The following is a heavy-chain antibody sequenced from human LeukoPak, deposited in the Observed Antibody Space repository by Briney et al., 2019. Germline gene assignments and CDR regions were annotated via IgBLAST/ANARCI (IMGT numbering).Heavy chain of an antibody. V-gene: IGHV3-53*01. J-gene: IGHJ4*02. CDR2: IYSGGST. CDR3: ARGPRVATIPFDY. D-gene: IGHD5-24*01. Sequence: PGGSLRLSCAASGFTVSSKYMSWVRQAPGKGLEWVSVIYSGGSTYYADSVKGRFTISRDNSKNTLYLQMNSLRAEDTAVYYCARGPRVATIPFDYWGQGTLVTVSS. CDR1: GFTVSSKY.